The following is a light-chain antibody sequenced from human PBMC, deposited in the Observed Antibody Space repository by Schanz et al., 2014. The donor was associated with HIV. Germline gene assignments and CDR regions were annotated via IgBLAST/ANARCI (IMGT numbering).Light chain of an antibody. V-gene: IGLV2-14*02. CDR1: SSDVGSYNL. J-gene: IGLJ1*01. CDR3: NSYTSSSGQYV. CDR2: EVS. Sequence: QSALTQPASVSGSPGQSITISCTGTSSDVGSYNLVSWYQQHPGKAPKLMIYEVSKRPSGVSNRFSGSKSDNTASLTISGLQAEDEADYYCNSYTSSSGQYVFGTGTKLTVL.